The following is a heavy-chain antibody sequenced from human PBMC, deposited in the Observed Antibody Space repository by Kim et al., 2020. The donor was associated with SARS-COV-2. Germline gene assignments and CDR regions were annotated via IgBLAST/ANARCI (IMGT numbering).Heavy chain of an antibody. CDR3: ARDGLSYYDFWSGYYTGPD. CDR2: ISSSSSYT. V-gene: IGHV3-11*06. J-gene: IGHJ4*02. Sequence: GGSLRLSCAASGFTFSDYYMSWIRQAPGKGLEWVSYISSSSSYTNYADSVKGRFTISRDNAKNSLYLQMNSLRAEDTAVYYCARDGLSYYDFWSGYYTGPDWGQGTLVTVSS. D-gene: IGHD3-3*01. CDR1: GFTFSDYY.